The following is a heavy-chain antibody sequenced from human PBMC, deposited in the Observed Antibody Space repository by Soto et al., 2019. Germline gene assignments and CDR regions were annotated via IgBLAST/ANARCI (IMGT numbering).Heavy chain of an antibody. CDR1: GFSFSSYW. D-gene: IGHD4-17*01. Sequence: PGGSLRLSCAASGFSFSSYWMSWVRQAPGKWLEWVANIKQDGSEKYYVDSVKGRFTISRDNAKNSLYLQMNSLRAEDTAVYYCARDPYYGDYGFDYWGQGTLVTVSS. V-gene: IGHV3-7*03. CDR3: ARDPYYGDYGFDY. J-gene: IGHJ4*02. CDR2: IKQDGSEK.